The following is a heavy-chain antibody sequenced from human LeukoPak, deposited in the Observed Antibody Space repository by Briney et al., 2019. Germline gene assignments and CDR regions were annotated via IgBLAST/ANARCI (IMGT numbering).Heavy chain of an antibody. J-gene: IGHJ3*02. Sequence: ASVKVSCKASGYTFTSYDINWVRQATGQGLEWRGGMNLNGGNTGYAQKFQGRVTMTRNTSISTAYMELSSLRSEDTAVYYCARGLSSRDGPDITMIVVVDAFDIWGQGTMVTVSS. CDR1: GYTFTSYD. CDR3: ARGLSSRDGPDITMIVVVDAFDI. CDR2: MNLNGGNT. D-gene: IGHD3-22*01. V-gene: IGHV1-8*01.